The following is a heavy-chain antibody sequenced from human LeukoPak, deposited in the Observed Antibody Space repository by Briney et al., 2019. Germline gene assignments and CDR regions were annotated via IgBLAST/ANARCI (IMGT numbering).Heavy chain of an antibody. V-gene: IGHV3-74*01. CDR3: ARATSGYYDY. D-gene: IGHD2-15*01. J-gene: IGHJ4*02. CDR2: INTGGSST. Sequence: GGSLRLSCAASGFTFTSYWMHWVRQAPGKGLVWVSRINTGGSSTTYPDSVKGRFTISRDNAKNTLYLQMNSLRAEDTAVYYCARATSGYYDYWGQGTLVTVSS. CDR1: GFTFTSYW.